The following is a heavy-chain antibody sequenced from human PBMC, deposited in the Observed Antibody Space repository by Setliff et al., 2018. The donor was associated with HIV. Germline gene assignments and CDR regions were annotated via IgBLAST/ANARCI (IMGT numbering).Heavy chain of an antibody. V-gene: IGHV3-53*01. D-gene: IGHD3-3*01. CDR3: ARTGVYDHFSGYYVRPFDS. CDR2: IYRDGFT. CDR1: GFSVSTNY. Sequence: PGGSLRLSCAASGFSVSTNYMSWVRQAAGKGPECVSAIYRDGFTYYVESVKGRFTISRDTSKNTVYLQMSNLRAEDTALYYCARTGVYDHFSGYYVRPFDSWGPGTLVTVSS. J-gene: IGHJ4*02.